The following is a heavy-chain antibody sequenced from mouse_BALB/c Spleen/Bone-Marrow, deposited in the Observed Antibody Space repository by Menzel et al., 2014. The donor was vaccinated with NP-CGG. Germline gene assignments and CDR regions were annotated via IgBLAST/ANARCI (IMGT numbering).Heavy chain of an antibody. Sequence: VQLQQSGAELVRSGASVRLSCTTSDFNIKDYYIHWVKQRPVQGLEWIGWIDPESGDTEYAPKFQGKATMSADTSSNTAYLQLSSLTSEDTAVYYCNAGVTRRAWFSYWGQGTLVTVSA. CDR1: DFNIKDYY. V-gene: IGHV14-4*02. CDR3: NAGVTRRAWFSY. J-gene: IGHJ3*01. D-gene: IGHD2-2*01. CDR2: IDPESGDT.